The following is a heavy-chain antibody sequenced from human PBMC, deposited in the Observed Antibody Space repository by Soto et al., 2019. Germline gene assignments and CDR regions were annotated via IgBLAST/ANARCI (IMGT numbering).Heavy chain of an antibody. J-gene: IGHJ3*02. Sequence: PGGSLRLSCAASGFTFSSSYMNWVRQAPGKGLEWVAGIKEDGSEKYYVDFVKGRFTISRDNVENSLYLQMSSLRGEDTAVYYCARGGAGRRSGRMGAFDIWGQGTMVT. V-gene: IGHV3-7*01. CDR1: GFTFSSSY. D-gene: IGHD6-19*01. CDR2: IKEDGSEK. CDR3: ARGGAGRRSGRMGAFDI.